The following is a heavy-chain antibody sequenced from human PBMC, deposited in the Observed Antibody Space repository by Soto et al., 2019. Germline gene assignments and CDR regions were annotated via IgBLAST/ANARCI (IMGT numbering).Heavy chain of an antibody. V-gene: IGHV3-30-3*01. CDR1: GFTFSSYA. CDR3: ARDQGYSYGYPTAYYYYYGMDV. J-gene: IGHJ6*02. D-gene: IGHD5-18*01. CDR2: ISYDGSNK. Sequence: GGSLRLSCAASGFTFSSYAMHWVRQAPGKGLEWVAVISYDGSNKYYADSVKGRFTISRDNSKNTLYLQMNSLRAEDTAVYYCARDQGYSYGYPTAYYYYYGMDVWGQGTTVTVSS.